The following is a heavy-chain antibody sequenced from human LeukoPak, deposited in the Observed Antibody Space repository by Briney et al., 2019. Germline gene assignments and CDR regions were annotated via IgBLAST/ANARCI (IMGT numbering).Heavy chain of an antibody. D-gene: IGHD5-12*01. CDR1: GGSISSGGYS. Sequence: SETLSLTCAVSGGSISSGGYSWSWIRQPPGKGLEWIGYIYYSGSTNYNPSLKSRVTISVDTSKNQFSLKLSSVTAADTAVYYCARHTGYRGAHFFDYWGQGTLVTVSS. CDR2: IYYSGST. V-gene: IGHV4-61*08. CDR3: ARHTGYRGAHFFDY. J-gene: IGHJ4*02.